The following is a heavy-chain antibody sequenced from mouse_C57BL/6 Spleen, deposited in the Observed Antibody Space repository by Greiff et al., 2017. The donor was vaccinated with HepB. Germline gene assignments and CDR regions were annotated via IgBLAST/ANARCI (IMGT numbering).Heavy chain of an antibody. CDR2: IDPSDSYT. J-gene: IGHJ4*01. D-gene: IGHD4-1*01. CDR1: GYTFTSYW. CDR3: ARGSGTEAMDY. V-gene: IGHV1-69*01. Sequence: VQLQQPGAELVMPGASVKLSCKASGYTFTSYWMHWVKQRPGQGLEWIGEIDPSDSYTNYNQTFKGKSTLTVDKSSSTAYMQLSSLTSEDSAVYYCARGSGTEAMDYWGQGTSVTVSS.